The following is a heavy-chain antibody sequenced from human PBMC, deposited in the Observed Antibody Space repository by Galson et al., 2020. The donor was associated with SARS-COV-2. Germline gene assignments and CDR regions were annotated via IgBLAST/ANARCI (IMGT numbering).Heavy chain of an antibody. CDR2: ISAYNGNT. Sequence: SVQVSCKASGYTFTSYGISWVRQAPGQGLEWMGWISAYNGNTNYAQKLQGRVTMTTDTSTSTAYMELRSLRSDDTAVYYCARRRFYYYDSNCCCQGPVNYYYYYYRNVWGKGTTVIVSS. CDR1: GYTFTSYG. D-gene: IGHD3-22*01. V-gene: IGHV1-18*01. CDR3: ARRRFYYYDSNCCCQGPVNYYYYYYRNV. J-gene: IGHJ6*03.